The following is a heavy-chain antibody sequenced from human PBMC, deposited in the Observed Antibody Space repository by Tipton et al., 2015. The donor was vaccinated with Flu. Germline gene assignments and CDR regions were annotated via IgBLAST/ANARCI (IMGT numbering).Heavy chain of an antibody. D-gene: IGHD2-15*01. CDR1: GGSISSHY. CDR2: IYFTGST. Sequence: TLSLTCTVSGGSISSHYWSWIRQPPGKGLEWIGYIYFTGSTNYNPSLKSRVTISVDMSKNQFSLKLTSVTAADTAVYYCARGGGSPSDWGQGTLVTVSS. J-gene: IGHJ4*02. V-gene: IGHV4-59*11. CDR3: ARGGGSPSD.